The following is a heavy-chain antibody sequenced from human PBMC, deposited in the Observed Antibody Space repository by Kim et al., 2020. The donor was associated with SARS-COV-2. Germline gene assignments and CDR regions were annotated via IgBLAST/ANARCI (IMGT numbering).Heavy chain of an antibody. D-gene: IGHD6-6*01. J-gene: IGHJ6*02. CDR2: IYYSGST. CDR3: ARDLDIAARHSGYYYDMDV. V-gene: IGHV4-39*07. Sequence: SETLSLTCTVSGGSISTSTYYWGWIRQPPGKGLEWIGSIYYSGSTYYNPSLKSRVTISVNTSKNQFSLKLSSVTAADTAVYYCARDLDIAARHSGYYYDMDVWGQGTTVTVSS. CDR1: GGSISTSTYY.